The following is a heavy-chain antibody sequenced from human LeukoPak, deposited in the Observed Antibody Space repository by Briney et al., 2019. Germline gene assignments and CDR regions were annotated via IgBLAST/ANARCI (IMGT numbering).Heavy chain of an antibody. Sequence: PSETLSLTCTVYGASIGNDNYYWSWIRQHPGEGLEWIGYIYCSGSAYFNPSPKSRVTISVDTSKNQFSLKLSSVPAADTTVYYYARGAVEEQSWFDPWGQGTLVTVSS. V-gene: IGHV4-31*03. CDR1: GASIGNDNYY. CDR2: IYCSGSA. D-gene: IGHD1/OR15-1a*01. CDR3: ARGAVEEQSWFDP. J-gene: IGHJ5*02.